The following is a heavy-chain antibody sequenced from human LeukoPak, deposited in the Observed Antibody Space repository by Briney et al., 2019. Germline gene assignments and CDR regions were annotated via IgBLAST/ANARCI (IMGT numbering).Heavy chain of an antibody. CDR2: IGNSISNI. V-gene: IGHV3-21*01. J-gene: IGHJ4*02. Sequence: PGGSLTLSCAASGFTFSSYCLKWVRQAPGKGLEWVSFIGNSISNISYADSVKGRFTISRDNAKNSLYLQMNSLRAEDTAVYYCARDRAARYFDYWGQGTLVTVSS. CDR1: GFTFSSYC. CDR3: ARDRAARYFDY.